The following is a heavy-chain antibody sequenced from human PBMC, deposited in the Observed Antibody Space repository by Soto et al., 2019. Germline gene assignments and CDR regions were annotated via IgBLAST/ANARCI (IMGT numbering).Heavy chain of an antibody. CDR1: GFTFSSYW. CDR3: AREDSIIIPAVSDF. D-gene: IGHD2-2*01. J-gene: IGHJ4*02. Sequence: GGSLRLSCAASGFTFSSYWMHWVRQAPGKGLVWVSRINSDGSTTGYADSVKGRFTISRDNAKNTLYLQMNSLRAEDTAVYYCAREDSIIIPAVSDFWGQGTLVTVSS. V-gene: IGHV3-74*01. CDR2: INSDGSTT.